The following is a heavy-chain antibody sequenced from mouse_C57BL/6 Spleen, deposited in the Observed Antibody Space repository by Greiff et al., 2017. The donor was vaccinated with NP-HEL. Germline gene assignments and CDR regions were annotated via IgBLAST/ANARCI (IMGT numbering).Heavy chain of an antibody. J-gene: IGHJ4*01. CDR1: GYTFTDYT. CDR2: INPNNGGT. V-gene: IGHV1-18*01. D-gene: IGHD4-1*01. CDR3: ARNWERDYYAMDY. Sequence: EVQLQQSGPELVKPGASVKIPCKASGYTFTDYTMDWVKQSHGKSLEWIGDINPNNGGTIYNQKFKGKATLTVDKSSSTAYMELRSLTSEDTAVYYCARNWERDYYAMDYWGQGTSVTVSS.